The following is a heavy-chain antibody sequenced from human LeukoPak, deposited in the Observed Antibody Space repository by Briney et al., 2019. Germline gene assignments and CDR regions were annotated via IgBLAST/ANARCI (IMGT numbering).Heavy chain of an antibody. CDR3: ARDAPDCSSTSCYTPYYWFDP. V-gene: IGHV3-74*01. CDR1: GFTFSSYW. CDR2: INSDGSST. Sequence: PGGSLRLSCAASGFTFSSYWMQWVRQAPGKGLVWVSRINSDGSSTSYADSVKGRFTISRDNAKNTLYLQMNSLRAEDTAVYYCARDAPDCSSTSCYTPYYWFDPWGQGTLVTVSS. J-gene: IGHJ5*02. D-gene: IGHD2-2*02.